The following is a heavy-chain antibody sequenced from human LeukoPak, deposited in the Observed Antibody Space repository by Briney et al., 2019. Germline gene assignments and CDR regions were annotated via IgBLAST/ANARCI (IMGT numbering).Heavy chain of an antibody. D-gene: IGHD4-17*01. CDR1: GFTFSSYA. V-gene: IGHV3-23*01. CDR2: ISGSGGTT. J-gene: IGHJ4*02. Sequence: GGSLRLSCAASGFTFSSYAMSWVRQAPGKGLEWVSAISGSGGTTYYADSVKGRFTISRDNFKNTLYLQMNTLRVEDTAVYYCAKEITVTHYFFDYWGQGTLVTVSS. CDR3: AKEITVTHYFFDY.